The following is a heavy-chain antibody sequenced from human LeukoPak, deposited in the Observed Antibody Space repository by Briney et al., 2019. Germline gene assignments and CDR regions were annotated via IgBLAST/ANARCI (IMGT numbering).Heavy chain of an antibody. CDR1: GYSFTSHY. CDR2: INPSGSST. CDR3: ATRIPTGYYDFDY. V-gene: IGHV1-46*01. D-gene: IGHD3-9*01. J-gene: IGHJ4*02. Sequence: GASVKVSCKASGYSFTSHYMHWVRQAPGQGLEWMGLINPSGSSTLYAQKFQGRATMTEDTSTDTAYMELSSLRSEDTAVYYCATRIPTGYYDFDYWGQGTLVTVSS.